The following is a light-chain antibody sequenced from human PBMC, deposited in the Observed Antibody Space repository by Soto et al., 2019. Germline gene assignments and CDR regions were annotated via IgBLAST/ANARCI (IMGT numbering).Light chain of an antibody. Sequence: EIVLTQSPGALSLSPGERATLSCRASQSVRSSNLAWYQQKPGQDPRLLIYGASSRATGIPDRFSGSGSGTDFTLTISRLEPEDFAVYYCHQYDSSLLTFGGGTKVEIK. CDR1: QSVRSSN. J-gene: IGKJ4*01. CDR3: HQYDSSLLT. CDR2: GAS. V-gene: IGKV3-20*01.